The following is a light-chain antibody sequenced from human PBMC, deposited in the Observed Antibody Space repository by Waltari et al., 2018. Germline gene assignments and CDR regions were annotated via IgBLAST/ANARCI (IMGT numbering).Light chain of an antibody. CDR3: QQYYTTPRT. V-gene: IGKV4-1*01. Sequence: DILMTQSPDSLAVSLGARATTSCKTSLSVLYTPYNNNYLAWYPHKPGQPPRLLLYWASTRASGAPDRFTGSGSGTDFTLTISSLQAEDVAVYYCQQYYTTPRTFGQGTKVEIK. CDR2: WAS. J-gene: IGKJ1*01. CDR1: LSVLYTPYNNNY.